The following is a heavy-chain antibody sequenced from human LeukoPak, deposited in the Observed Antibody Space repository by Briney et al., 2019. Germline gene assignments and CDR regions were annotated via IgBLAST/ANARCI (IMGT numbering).Heavy chain of an antibody. CDR3: ARGRDGYQG. D-gene: IGHD5-24*01. Sequence: SETLSLTCTVSGASMSTYYWSWIRQPPGKGLEWIAYIYHSGSTNYNPSLKSRVTISVDTSKNQFSLNLSSVTAADTAVYYCARGRDGYQGWGQGTLVTVSS. CDR1: GASMSTYY. CDR2: IYHSGST. V-gene: IGHV4-59*01. J-gene: IGHJ4*02.